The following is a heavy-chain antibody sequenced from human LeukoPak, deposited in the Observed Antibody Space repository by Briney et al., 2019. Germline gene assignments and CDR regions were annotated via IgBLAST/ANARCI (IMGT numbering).Heavy chain of an antibody. CDR3: AREGAAAAGTGKSYAFDI. CDR1: GFTFSSYG. D-gene: IGHD6-13*01. V-gene: IGHV3-30*02. Sequence: PGGSLRLSCAASGFTFSSYGMHWVRQAPGKGLEWVAYIQYDGSNEQYADSVRGRFTISRDNAKNSLYLQMNSLRAEDTAVYYCAREGAAAAGTGKSYAFDIWGQGTMVTVSS. J-gene: IGHJ3*02. CDR2: IQYDGSNE.